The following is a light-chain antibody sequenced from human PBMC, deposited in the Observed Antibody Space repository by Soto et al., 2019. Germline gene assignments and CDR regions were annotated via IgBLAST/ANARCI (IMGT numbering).Light chain of an antibody. V-gene: IGKV1-5*01. Sequence: DIQMTHSPSTLSASVGDRFTITCRASQSISSWLAWYQQKPGKAPKLLIYDASSLESGVPSRFSGSGSGTEFTLTISSLQPDDFATYYCQQYNSYSKTFGQGTKVEIK. J-gene: IGKJ1*01. CDR3: QQYNSYSKT. CDR2: DAS. CDR1: QSISSW.